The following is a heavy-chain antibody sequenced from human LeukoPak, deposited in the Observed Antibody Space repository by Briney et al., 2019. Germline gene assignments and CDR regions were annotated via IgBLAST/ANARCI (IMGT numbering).Heavy chain of an antibody. V-gene: IGHV3-23*01. J-gene: IGHJ4*02. D-gene: IGHD3-22*01. CDR3: AKGRYESSGFNWAA. CDR2: LSGSGGSA. CDR1: GFTFSNYA. Sequence: GGSLRLSCAASGFTFSNYAMTWVRQAPGKGLEWVSALSGSGGSAYYADSVKGRFTVSRDNSKNTLYLQMNSLRAEDTAVYYCAKGRYESSGFNWAAWGQGTLVTVSS.